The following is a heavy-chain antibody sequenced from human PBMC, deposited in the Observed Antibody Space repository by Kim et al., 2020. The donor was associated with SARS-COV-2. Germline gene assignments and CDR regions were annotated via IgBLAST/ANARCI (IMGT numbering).Heavy chain of an antibody. D-gene: IGHD3-22*01. Sequence: GGSLRLSCAASGFTFSGYSMNWVRQAPGKGLEWVSFISRSSGHIYYADSVRGRFTISRDNAKNSLYLQMNSLRAEDTAVYYCARAGPAPREYYETSGPHDAHYWGQGTLVTVSS. CDR2: ISRSSGHI. V-gene: IGHV3-21*01. J-gene: IGHJ4*02. CDR1: GFTFSGYS. CDR3: ARAGPAPREYYETSGPHDAHY.